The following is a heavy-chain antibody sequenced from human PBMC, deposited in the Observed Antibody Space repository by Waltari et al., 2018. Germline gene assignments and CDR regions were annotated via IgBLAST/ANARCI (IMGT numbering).Heavy chain of an antibody. Sequence: EVQLVESGGGLVQPGGSLRLSCAASGFTFSSYSMNWVRQAPGKGLEWVSVIYSGGSTYYADSVKGRFTISRDNSKNTLYLQMNSLRAEDTAVYYCARVTGGVLLWFGEDNWYFDLWGRGTLVTVSS. CDR2: IYSGGST. D-gene: IGHD3-10*01. J-gene: IGHJ2*01. V-gene: IGHV3-66*01. CDR1: GFTFSSYS. CDR3: ARVTGGVLLWFGEDNWYFDL.